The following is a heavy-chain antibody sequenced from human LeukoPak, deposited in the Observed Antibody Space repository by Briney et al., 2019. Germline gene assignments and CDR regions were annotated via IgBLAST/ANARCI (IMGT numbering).Heavy chain of an antibody. D-gene: IGHD3-22*01. CDR2: INAGNGNT. J-gene: IGHJ4*02. Sequence: ASVTVSCTASGYTFTSYAMHWVRQAPGQRLEWMGWINAGNGNTKYSQKFQGRVTITRDTSASTAYMELSSLRSEDTAVYYCARPYTTYYYDSSGGYWGQGTLVTVSS. CDR3: ARPYTTYYYDSSGGY. V-gene: IGHV1-3*01. CDR1: GYTFTSYA.